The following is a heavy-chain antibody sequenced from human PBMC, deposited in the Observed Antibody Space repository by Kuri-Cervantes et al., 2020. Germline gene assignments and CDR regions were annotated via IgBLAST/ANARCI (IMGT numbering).Heavy chain of an antibody. D-gene: IGHD1-26*01. Sequence: GESLKISCAASGFTFSPYPMNWVRQAPGKGLEWISYISSDSRTVYYEDSVKGRFTISRDNAKNSLYLHMDSLRDEDTAVYYCASGSGSYYYFDFWGQGTLVTSPQ. CDR1: GFTFSPYP. J-gene: IGHJ4*02. V-gene: IGHV3-48*02. CDR3: ASGSGSYYYFDF. CDR2: ISSDSRTV.